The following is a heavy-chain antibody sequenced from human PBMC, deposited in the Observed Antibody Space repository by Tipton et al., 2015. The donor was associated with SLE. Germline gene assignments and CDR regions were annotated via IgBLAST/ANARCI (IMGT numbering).Heavy chain of an antibody. CDR3: ARVGAVAGALGDDAFDI. CDR2: IYYSGST. J-gene: IGHJ3*02. D-gene: IGHD6-19*01. CDR1: GGSVSSGSYY. Sequence: TLSLTCTVSGGSVSSGSYYWSWIRQPPGKGLEWIGYIYYSGSTNYNPSLKSRVTISLDTSKNQFSLKLSSVTAADTAVYYCARVGAVAGALGDDAFDIWGLGAMVTVSS. V-gene: IGHV4-61*01.